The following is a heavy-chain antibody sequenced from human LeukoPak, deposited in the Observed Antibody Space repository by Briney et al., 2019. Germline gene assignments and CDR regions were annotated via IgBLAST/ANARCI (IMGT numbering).Heavy chain of an antibody. J-gene: IGHJ3*02. V-gene: IGHV4-30-2*01. D-gene: IGHD3-22*01. CDR3: ASSGYAFDI. CDR2: IYHSGST. CDR1: GGSISSGGYS. Sequence: SQTLSLTCAVSGGSISSGGYSWSWIRQPPGKGLEWIGYIYHSGSTYYNPSLKGRVTISVDRSKNQFSLKLSSVTAADTAVYYCASSGYAFDIWGQGTMVTVSS.